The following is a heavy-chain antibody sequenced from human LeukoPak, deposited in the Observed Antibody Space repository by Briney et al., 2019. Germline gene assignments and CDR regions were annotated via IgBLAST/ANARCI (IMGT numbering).Heavy chain of an antibody. CDR1: GYSFTSYW. Sequence: GESLKISCKGSGYSFTSYWIGWVRQMPGKGLEWMGIIYPGDSDTRHSPSFQGQVTISADKSISTAYLQWSSLKASDTAMYYCARLDSSGYYFYEYFDYWGQGTLVTVSS. J-gene: IGHJ4*02. V-gene: IGHV5-51*01. CDR2: IYPGDSDT. D-gene: IGHD3-22*01. CDR3: ARLDSSGYYFYEYFDY.